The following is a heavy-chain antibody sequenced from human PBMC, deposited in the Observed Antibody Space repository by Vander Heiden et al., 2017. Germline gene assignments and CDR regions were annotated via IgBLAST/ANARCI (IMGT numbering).Heavy chain of an antibody. CDR3: ATWYDSVHYSSAPLRH. Sequence: QVHLVQSGAEVKRPGASVKVSCKVSGYTLTELSMHWVRQAPGKGLEWMGGFDPEEAETVYAQNLQGRDSMTEDRSTDTAYMELSSLRSEDTAVYYCATWYDSVHYSSAPLRHWGQGTVVTVSS. CDR1: GYTLTELS. CDR2: FDPEEAET. D-gene: IGHD3-3*01. J-gene: IGHJ4*02. V-gene: IGHV1-24*01.